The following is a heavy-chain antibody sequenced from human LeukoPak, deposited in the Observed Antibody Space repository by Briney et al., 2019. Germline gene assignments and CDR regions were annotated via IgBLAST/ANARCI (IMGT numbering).Heavy chain of an antibody. Sequence: GGSLRLSCAASGFTFSSYGMHWVRQAPGKGLEWVAFIRYDGSNKYYADSVKGRFTISRDNSKNTLYLQMNSLRAEDTAVYYCAKSYGSGIYYYYMDVWGKGTTVTVSS. CDR1: GFTFSSYG. J-gene: IGHJ6*03. CDR3: AKSYGSGIYYYYMDV. V-gene: IGHV3-30*02. D-gene: IGHD3-10*01. CDR2: IRYDGSNK.